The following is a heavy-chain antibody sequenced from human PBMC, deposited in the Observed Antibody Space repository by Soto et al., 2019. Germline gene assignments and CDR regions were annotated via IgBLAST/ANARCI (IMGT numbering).Heavy chain of an antibody. J-gene: IGHJ4*02. V-gene: IGHV3-30*18. CDR1: GFTFSSYG. CDR3: AKVTSLADYGDYPVDY. D-gene: IGHD4-17*01. Sequence: QVQLVESGGGVVQPGRSLRLSCAASGFTFSSYGMHWVRQAPGKGLEWVAVISYDGSNKYYADSVKGRFTISRDNSKNTLYLQMNSLRAEDTAVYYCAKVTSLADYGDYPVDYWGQGTLGTVSS. CDR2: ISYDGSNK.